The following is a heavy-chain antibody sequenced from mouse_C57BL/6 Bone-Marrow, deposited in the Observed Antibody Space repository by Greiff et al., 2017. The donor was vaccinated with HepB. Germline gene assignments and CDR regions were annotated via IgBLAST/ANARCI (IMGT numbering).Heavy chain of an antibody. V-gene: IGHV1-75*01. Sequence: LEESGPELVKPGASVKISCKASGYTFTDYYINWVKQRPGQGLEWIGWIFPGSGSTYYNEKFKGKATLTVDKSSSTAYMLLSSLTSEDSAVYFCARMSNYVEEFAYWGQGTLVTVSA. D-gene: IGHD2-5*01. J-gene: IGHJ3*01. CDR2: IFPGSGST. CDR3: ARMSNYVEEFAY. CDR1: GYTFTDYY.